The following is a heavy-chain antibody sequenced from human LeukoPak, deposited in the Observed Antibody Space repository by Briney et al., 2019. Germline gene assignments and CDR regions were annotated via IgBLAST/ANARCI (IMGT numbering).Heavy chain of an antibody. Sequence: SETLSLTCTVSGGSISSYYWSWIRQPPGKGLAWIGYIYYSGSTNYNPSLKSRVTISVDTSKNQFSLKLSSVTAADTAVYYCARDLGYCSGGSCVSYGMDVWGQGTTVTVSS. CDR1: GGSISSYY. V-gene: IGHV4-59*01. CDR2: IYYSGST. J-gene: IGHJ6*02. D-gene: IGHD2-15*01. CDR3: ARDLGYCSGGSCVSYGMDV.